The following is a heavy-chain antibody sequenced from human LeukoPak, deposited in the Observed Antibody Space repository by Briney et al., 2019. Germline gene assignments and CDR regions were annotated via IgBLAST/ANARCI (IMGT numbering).Heavy chain of an antibody. Sequence: SEALSLTCTVSGGSISSYYWSWIRQPPGKGLEWIGYIYYSGSTNYNPSLKSRVTISVATSKNQFSLKLSSVTAADTAVYYCARGVQLERRGYCYYGMDVWGQGTTVTVSS. V-gene: IGHV4-59*01. CDR2: IYYSGST. CDR1: GGSISSYY. J-gene: IGHJ6*02. CDR3: ARGVQLERRGYCYYGMDV. D-gene: IGHD1-1*01.